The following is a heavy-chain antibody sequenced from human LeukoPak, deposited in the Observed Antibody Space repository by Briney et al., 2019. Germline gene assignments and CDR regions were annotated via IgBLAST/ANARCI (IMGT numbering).Heavy chain of an antibody. D-gene: IGHD1-7*01. V-gene: IGHV1-69*05. CDR1: GGTFSSYA. CDR3: AREAWNYGWPFDY. Sequence: ASVKVSCKASGGTFSSYAISWVRQAPGQGLEWMGGIIPIFGTANYAQKFQGRVTITTDESTSTAYMELSSLRSEDTAVYYCAREAWNYGWPFDYWGQGTLVTVSS. CDR2: IIPIFGTA. J-gene: IGHJ4*02.